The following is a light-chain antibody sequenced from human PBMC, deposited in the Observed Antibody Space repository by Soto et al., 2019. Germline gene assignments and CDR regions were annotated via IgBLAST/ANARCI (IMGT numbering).Light chain of an antibody. J-gene: IGLJ1*01. Sequence: QSALTQPASMSGSPGQSITISCTGTSSDVGSYYPVSWFQQHPGKAPKLIIYEVNKRPSGVSDRFSGSKSGNTASLTISGLQAVDEAEYYCCSYAGDTTVFVFGTGTKVTVL. CDR3: CSYAGDTTVFV. V-gene: IGLV2-23*02. CDR1: SSDVGSYYP. CDR2: EVN.